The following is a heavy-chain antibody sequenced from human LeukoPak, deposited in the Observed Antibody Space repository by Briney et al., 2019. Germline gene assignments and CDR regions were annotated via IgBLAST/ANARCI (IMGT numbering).Heavy chain of an antibody. CDR3: ARGAPLDY. CDR2: ITGSSSYI. D-gene: IGHD1-26*01. CDR1: GFTFSSYS. Sequence: PGGSLRLSCAVSGFTFSSYSMNSVRQAPGKGLEWVSSITGSSSYIYYADSVKGRFTISRDNAKNSLYLQMNSLRAEDTAVYYCARGAPLDYWGQGTLVTVSS. V-gene: IGHV3-21*01. J-gene: IGHJ4*02.